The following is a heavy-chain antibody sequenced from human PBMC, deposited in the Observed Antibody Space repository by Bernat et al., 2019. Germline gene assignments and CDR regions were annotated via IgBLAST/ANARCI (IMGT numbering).Heavy chain of an antibody. CDR1: GDSVSSNSVA. V-gene: IGHV6-1*01. Sequence: QVQLQQSGPGLVKPSQTLSLTCAISGDSVSSNSVAWNWIRQSPSRGLEWLGRTYYRSKWYDDYAVSVKSRITINPDTSKNQFSLQLNSVTPEDTAVYYCATLTLGYCSSTSCYFDYWGQGTLVTVSS. CDR3: ATLTLGYCSSTSCYFDY. D-gene: IGHD2-2*01. J-gene: IGHJ4*02. CDR2: TYYRSKWYD.